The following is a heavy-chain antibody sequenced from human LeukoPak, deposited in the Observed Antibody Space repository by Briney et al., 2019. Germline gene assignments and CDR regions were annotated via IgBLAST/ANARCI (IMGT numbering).Heavy chain of an antibody. CDR2: ISAYNGNT. J-gene: IGHJ6*03. Sequence: ASVKVSCKASGYTFTSYGISWVRQAPGQGREWMGWISAYNGNTNYAQKLQGRVTMTTDTSTSTAYMELRSLRSDDTAVYYCARVEGSPKNYYYYMDVWGKGTTVTVSS. CDR1: GYTFTSYG. CDR3: ARVEGSPKNYYYYMDV. D-gene: IGHD2-15*01. V-gene: IGHV1-18*01.